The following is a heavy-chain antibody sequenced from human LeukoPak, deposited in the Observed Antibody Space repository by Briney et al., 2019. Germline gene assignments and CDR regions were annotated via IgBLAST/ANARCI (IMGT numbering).Heavy chain of an antibody. CDR2: IKQDGSEK. CDR3: VRDQRDDILTGYSGAYNWFDP. D-gene: IGHD3-9*01. V-gene: IGHV3-7*01. Sequence: GGSLRLSCAASGFTFSSYSMNWVRQAPGKGLEWVANIKQDGSEKFYVDSVKGRFTISRDNAKNSQYLQMNSLRADDTAVYYCVRDQRDDILTGYSGAYNWFDPWGQGTLVTVSS. CDR1: GFTFSSYS. J-gene: IGHJ5*02.